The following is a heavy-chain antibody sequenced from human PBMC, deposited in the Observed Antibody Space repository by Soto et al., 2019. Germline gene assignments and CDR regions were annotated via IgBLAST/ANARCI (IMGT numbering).Heavy chain of an antibody. D-gene: IGHD3-3*01. Sequence: EVQLVESGGSLVKPGGSLRLSCAASGFTFSDAWMSWVRQPPGKGLEWVGLIKSKADGGTTDYIAPVKGRFTISRHDSENTLYLQMNSLKSEDTGVYYCTEGFDFRGQGTLVTVSS. CDR3: TEGFDF. J-gene: IGHJ4*02. CDR1: GFTFSDAW. CDR2: IKSKADGGTT. V-gene: IGHV3-15*01.